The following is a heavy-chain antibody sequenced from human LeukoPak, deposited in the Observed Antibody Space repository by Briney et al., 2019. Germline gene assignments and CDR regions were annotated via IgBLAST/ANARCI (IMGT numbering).Heavy chain of an antibody. Sequence: GASVKVSCKASGYTFTGYYMHWVRQAPGQGLEWMGSINPNSGGTNYAQKFQGRVTMTRDTSISTAYMELSRLRSDDTAVYYCARDRTKYCRSTSCPLDYWGQGTLVTVSS. D-gene: IGHD2-2*01. CDR1: GYTFTGYY. CDR3: ARDRTKYCRSTSCPLDY. J-gene: IGHJ4*02. V-gene: IGHV1-2*02. CDR2: INPNSGGT.